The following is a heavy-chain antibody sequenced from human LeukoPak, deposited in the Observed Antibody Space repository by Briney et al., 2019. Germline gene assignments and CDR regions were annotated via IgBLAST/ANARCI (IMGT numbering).Heavy chain of an antibody. CDR2: IYYSGST. CDR1: GVSISSSSYY. CDR3: ARAYCSGGSCYYYYYYMDV. J-gene: IGHJ6*03. V-gene: IGHV4-39*07. D-gene: IGHD2-15*01. Sequence: PSETLSLTCTVSGVSISSSSYYWRWLRQPPGKGLEWIGSIYYSGSTYYNPSLKSRVTISVDTSKNQFSLKLSSVTAADTAVYYCARAYCSGGSCYYYYYYMDVWGKGTTVTVSS.